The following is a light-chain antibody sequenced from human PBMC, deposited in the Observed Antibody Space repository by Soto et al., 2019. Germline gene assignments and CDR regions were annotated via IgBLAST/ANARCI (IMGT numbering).Light chain of an antibody. CDR1: QSVGRS. J-gene: IGKJ4*01. CDR3: QQYDNWPSVT. V-gene: IGKV3-15*01. CDR2: GTS. Sequence: DIVMTHSPATLSLSPGERATLSCRASQSVGRSLAWYQQKPGQAPRLLIYGTSARATGIPATFSGSGSGTEFTLTISSLQSEDFAIYYCQQYDNWPSVTFGGGTKVDIK.